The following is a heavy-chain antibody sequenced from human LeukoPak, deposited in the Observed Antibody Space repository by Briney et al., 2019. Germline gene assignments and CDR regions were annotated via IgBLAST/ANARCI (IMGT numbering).Heavy chain of an antibody. Sequence: GGSLRLSCAASGFTFDDYAMHWVRQAPGKGLEWVSGISWNSGSIGYADSVKGRFTISRDNAKNSLYLQMNSLRAEDTALYYCAKDRYAFDIWGQGTMVTVSS. J-gene: IGHJ3*02. CDR2: ISWNSGSI. CDR1: GFTFDDYA. CDR3: AKDRYAFDI. V-gene: IGHV3-9*01.